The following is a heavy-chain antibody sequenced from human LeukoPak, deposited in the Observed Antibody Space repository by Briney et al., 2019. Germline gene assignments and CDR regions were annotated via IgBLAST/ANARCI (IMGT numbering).Heavy chain of an antibody. V-gene: IGHV3-21*04. D-gene: IGHD4/OR15-4a*01. Sequence: GGSLRLSCAASGFTFSSYSMNWVRQAPGKGLEWVSSISSSSSYIYYADSVKGRFTISRDNAKNSLYLQMNSLRAEDTAVYYCARRVPPNWYFDLWGRGTLVTVSS. CDR3: ARRVPPNWYFDL. CDR2: ISSSSSYI. CDR1: GFTFSSYS. J-gene: IGHJ2*01.